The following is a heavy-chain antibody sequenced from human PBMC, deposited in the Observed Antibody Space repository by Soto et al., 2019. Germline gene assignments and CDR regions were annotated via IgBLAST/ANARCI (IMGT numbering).Heavy chain of an antibody. CDR1: GFTFSGSA. Sequence: PGGSLRLSCAASGFTFSGSAMHWVRQASGKGLEWVGRIRSKANSYATAYAASVKGRFTISRDDSKNTAYLQMNSLKTEDTAVYYCTQRGIRSDYWGQGTLVTVSS. V-gene: IGHV3-73*01. J-gene: IGHJ4*02. CDR2: IRSKANSYAT. D-gene: IGHD3-16*01. CDR3: TQRGIRSDY.